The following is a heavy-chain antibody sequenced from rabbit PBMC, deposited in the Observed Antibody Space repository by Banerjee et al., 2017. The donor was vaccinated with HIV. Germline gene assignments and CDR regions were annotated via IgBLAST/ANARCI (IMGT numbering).Heavy chain of an antibody. Sequence: QSLEESGGDLVKPGASLTLTCTASGFSFSSRYYMCWVRQAPGKGLEWIACINTGSSGSTNYASRAKGRFTISKTSSTTVTLQMTSLTAADTATYFCARETSGGWGVVLYYFRLWGPGTLV. V-gene: IGHV1S40*01. J-gene: IGHJ4*01. D-gene: IGHD4-1*01. CDR1: GFSFSSRYY. CDR2: INTGSSGST. CDR3: ARETSGGWGVVLYYFRL.